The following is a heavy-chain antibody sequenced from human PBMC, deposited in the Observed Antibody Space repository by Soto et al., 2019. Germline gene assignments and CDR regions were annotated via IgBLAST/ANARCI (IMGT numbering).Heavy chain of an antibody. Sequence: SETLSLTCTVSGGSISSGGYYWSWIRQHPGKGLEWIGYIYYSESTYYNPSLTSRVTISVDTSKNQFSLKLSSVTAADTAVYYCARNRYYYDSSGTPYYFDYWGQGTLVTVSS. CDR3: ARNRYYYDSSGTPYYFDY. J-gene: IGHJ4*02. CDR1: GGSISSGGYY. CDR2: IYYSEST. D-gene: IGHD3-22*01. V-gene: IGHV4-31*03.